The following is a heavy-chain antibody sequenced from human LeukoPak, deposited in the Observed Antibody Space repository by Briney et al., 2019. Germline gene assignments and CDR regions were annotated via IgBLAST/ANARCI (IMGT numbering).Heavy chain of an antibody. CDR2: ISAYNGNT. CDR3: ARDRVILWFGEYYYGMDV. V-gene: IGHV1-18*01. Sequence: ASVKVSCKASGYTFTSYGISWVRQAPGQGLEWIGWISAYNGNTNYAQKLQGRVTMTTDTSTSTAYMELRSLRSDDTAVYYCARDRVILWFGEYYYGMDVWGQGTTVTVSS. J-gene: IGHJ6*02. CDR1: GYTFTSYG. D-gene: IGHD3-10*01.